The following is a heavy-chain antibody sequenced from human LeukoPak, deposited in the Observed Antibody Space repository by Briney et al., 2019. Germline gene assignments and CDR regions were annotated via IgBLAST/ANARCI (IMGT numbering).Heavy chain of an antibody. CDR3: ARGLYQLVATSQAGYFDY. J-gene: IGHJ4*02. V-gene: IGHV4-59*12. D-gene: IGHD2-2*01. CDR1: GGSISNFH. Sequence: SETLSLTCSFSGGSISNFHWSWIRQPPGKRLEWIGSTPYSGNSGSTDYNPSLRSRVTISVDTSKNQFSLKLSSVTAADTAVYYCARGLYQLVATSQAGYFDYWGQGTLVTVSS. CDR2: TPYSGNSGST.